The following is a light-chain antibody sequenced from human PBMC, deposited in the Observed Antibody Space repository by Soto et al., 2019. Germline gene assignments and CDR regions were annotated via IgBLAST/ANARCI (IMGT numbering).Light chain of an antibody. Sequence: EIVLTQFPGTLSLSPGERATLSCRASQSVTSSHLAWYQQKPGQAPRLVIYGASTRATGIPDRVSGSGSGTDFTLTISRLEPEDFAVYYCQQYGSSPRTFGQGTKVEIK. V-gene: IGKV3-20*01. CDR1: QSVTSSH. CDR3: QQYGSSPRT. CDR2: GAS. J-gene: IGKJ1*01.